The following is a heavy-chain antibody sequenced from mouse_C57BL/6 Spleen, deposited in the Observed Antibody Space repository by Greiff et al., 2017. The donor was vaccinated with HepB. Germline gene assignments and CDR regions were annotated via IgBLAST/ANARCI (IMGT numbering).Heavy chain of an antibody. J-gene: IGHJ2*01. CDR3: ARNVEWDRFDY. Sequence: EVQGVESGGGLVKPGGSLKLSCAASGFTFSDYGMHWVRQAPEKGLEWVAYISSGNSTIYYADTVKGRFTISRDNAKNTLFLQMTSLRSEDTAMYYCARNVEWDRFDYWGQGTTLTVSS. V-gene: IGHV5-17*01. D-gene: IGHD4-1*01. CDR1: GFTFSDYG. CDR2: ISSGNSTI.